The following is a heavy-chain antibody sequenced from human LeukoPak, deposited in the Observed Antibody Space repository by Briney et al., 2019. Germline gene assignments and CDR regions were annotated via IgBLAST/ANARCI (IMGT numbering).Heavy chain of an antibody. Sequence: GGALRLSCAASGFTFSSYSMNWVRQAPGKGLEWVSYISSGSSTIYYADSVKGRFAISRDNAKNSLYLQMNSLRDEDTAVYYCARSYGYSYGEDYWGQGTLVTVSS. CDR1: GFTFSSYS. V-gene: IGHV3-48*02. D-gene: IGHD5-18*01. J-gene: IGHJ4*02. CDR2: ISSGSSTI. CDR3: ARSYGYSYGEDY.